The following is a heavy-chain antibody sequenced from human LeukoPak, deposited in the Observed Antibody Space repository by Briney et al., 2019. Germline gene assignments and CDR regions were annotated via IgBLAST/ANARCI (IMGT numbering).Heavy chain of an antibody. CDR2: SNPSGGST. CDR3: AGGYNWNHQYFDY. D-gene: IGHD1-14*01. J-gene: IGHJ4*02. Sequence: ASVKVSCKASGDTFTTDYIHWVRQGPGQGPEWMGVSNPSGGSTSYAQKFQGRVTMTRDTSTSTVYMELSSLRSEDTAVYYCAGGYNWNHQYFDYWGQGTLVTVSS. CDR1: GDTFTTDY. V-gene: IGHV1-46*01.